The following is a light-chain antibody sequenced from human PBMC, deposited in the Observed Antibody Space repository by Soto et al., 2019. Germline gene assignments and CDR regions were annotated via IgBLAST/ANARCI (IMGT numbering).Light chain of an antibody. Sequence: QAVVTQEPSFSVSPGGTVTLTCGLNSGSVSNSYYPSWYQQTPGQAPRTLIYSTNTRSSGVPDRFSGSILGNKAALTITGAQADDESDDYCVLYMGSGTWVFGGGTKLTVL. CDR2: STN. J-gene: IGLJ3*02. CDR3: VLYMGSGTWV. V-gene: IGLV8-61*01. CDR1: SGSVSNSYY.